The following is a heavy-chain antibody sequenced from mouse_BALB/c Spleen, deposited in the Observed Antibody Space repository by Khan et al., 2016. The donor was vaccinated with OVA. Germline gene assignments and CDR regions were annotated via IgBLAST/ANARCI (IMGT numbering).Heavy chain of an antibody. CDR1: GFTFSTFV. V-gene: IGHV5-9-3*01. D-gene: IGHD1-1*02. CDR2: ISSAGTYT. J-gene: IGHJ3*01. Sequence: EVQLVESGGDLVKTGGSRKLSCAASGFTFSTFVMSWVRQTPEQRLEWVATISSAGTYTYYLDSVKGRLTIPRANAKNTLYLQMSGLRSEDPAMYDCATGNYGWFAYWGQGTLVTVSA. CDR3: ATGNYGWFAY.